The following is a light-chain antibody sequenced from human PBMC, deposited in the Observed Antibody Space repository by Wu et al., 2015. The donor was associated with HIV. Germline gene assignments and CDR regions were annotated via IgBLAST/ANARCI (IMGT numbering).Light chain of an antibody. V-gene: IGKV3-20*01. J-gene: IGKJ1*01. CDR3: HHYGASPL. CDR2: AAS. CDR1: QSVSMTY. Sequence: EIVLTQSPGTLSLSPGERGTLSCRASQSVSMTYLVWYQQKPGQAPRLLIYAASSRAPGIPDRFTGSGSGTDFTLIISRLEPEDFAVYYCHHYGASPLFGQGTKVEIK.